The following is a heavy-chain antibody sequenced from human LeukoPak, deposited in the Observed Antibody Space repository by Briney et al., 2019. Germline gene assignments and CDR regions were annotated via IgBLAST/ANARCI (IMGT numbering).Heavy chain of an antibody. J-gene: IGHJ3*02. CDR3: ARDRGYCSSASCYDVFDI. Sequence: GASLKISCKGSGYTFTNYWIGWVRQLPGKGLEWMGIIYPGDSDTRYSPSFQGQVTISADKSISTAYLQWRSLKASDTAMYYCARDRGYCSSASCYDVFDIWGQGTMVTVSS. V-gene: IGHV5-51*01. CDR1: GYTFTNYW. CDR2: IYPGDSDT. D-gene: IGHD2-2*01.